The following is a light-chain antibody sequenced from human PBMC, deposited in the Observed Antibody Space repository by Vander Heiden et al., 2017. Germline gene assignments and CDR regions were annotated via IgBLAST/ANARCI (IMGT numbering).Light chain of an antibody. J-gene: IGKJ4*01. Sequence: DIQMTQSPSALSASVGDRVTITRRASQTISTYLNWYQKKPGTAPKLLFYTASSLQSGVPYRFSGSRSRPDFTLTISSLQPEDFAAYYCQQSYSIPLTFGGGTKVEIK. CDR3: QQSYSIPLT. CDR1: QTISTY. CDR2: TAS. V-gene: IGKV1-39*01.